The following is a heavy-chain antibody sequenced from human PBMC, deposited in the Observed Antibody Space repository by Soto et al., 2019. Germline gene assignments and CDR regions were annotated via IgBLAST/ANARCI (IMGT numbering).Heavy chain of an antibody. Sequence: EVQVVESGGGLVQPGGSLRLSCAASGFSVSRNYMSWVRQAPGKGLEWVSVIFGGGSTLYADSVKGRFTIFRDNSKNTLYLQMNSLRGEDTGVYYCMRDDGASPYDYWGQGALVTVSS. D-gene: IGHD3-16*01. J-gene: IGHJ4*02. CDR1: GFSVSRNY. V-gene: IGHV3-66*01. CDR3: MRDDGASPYDY. CDR2: IFGGGST.